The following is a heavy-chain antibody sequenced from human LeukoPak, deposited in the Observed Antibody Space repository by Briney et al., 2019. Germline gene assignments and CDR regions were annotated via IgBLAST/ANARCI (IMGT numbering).Heavy chain of an antibody. V-gene: IGHV4-39*06. Sequence: PSETLSLTCTVSGGSISTSSYYWGWVRQPPGKGLEWIGNIFYSGSTYYSPSLKSRVTISLDTSRNQFPLKLSSVTAADTAVYYCARSVIAVAGTPAYYYYYMDVWGKGTTVTISS. D-gene: IGHD6-19*01. CDR3: ARSVIAVAGTPAYYYYYMDV. CDR2: IFYSGST. CDR1: GGSISTSSYY. J-gene: IGHJ6*03.